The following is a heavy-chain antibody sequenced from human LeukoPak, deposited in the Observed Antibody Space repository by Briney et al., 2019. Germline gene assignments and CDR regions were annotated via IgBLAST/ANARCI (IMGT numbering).Heavy chain of an antibody. V-gene: IGHV3-23*01. D-gene: IGHD3-22*01. CDR3: AKDRSYYDSSGYYVRQPYYYYYGMDV. Sequence: GGSLRLSCAASGFTFSSYAMSWVRQAPGKGLEWVSAISGSGGSTYYADSVKGRFTISRDNSKYTLYLQMNSLRAEDTAVYYCAKDRSYYDSSGYYVRQPYYYYYGMDVWGQGTTVTVSS. J-gene: IGHJ6*02. CDR2: ISGSGGST. CDR1: GFTFSSYA.